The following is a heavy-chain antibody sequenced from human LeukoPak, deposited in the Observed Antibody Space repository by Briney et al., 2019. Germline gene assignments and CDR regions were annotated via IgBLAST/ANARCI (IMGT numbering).Heavy chain of an antibody. CDR1: GGTFSSYA. J-gene: IGHJ4*02. CDR3: ARAGLGGYSGYDVDY. D-gene: IGHD5-12*01. CDR2: IIPICGTA. Sequence: ASVKVSCKASGGTFSSYAISWVRQAPGQGLEWMGGIIPICGTANYAQKFQGRVTITADESMSTAYMELSSLRSEDTAVYYCARAGLGGYSGYDVDYWGQGTLVTVSS. V-gene: IGHV1-69*13.